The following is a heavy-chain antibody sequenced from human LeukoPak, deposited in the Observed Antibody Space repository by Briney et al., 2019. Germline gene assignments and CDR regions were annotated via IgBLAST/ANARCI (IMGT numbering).Heavy chain of an antibody. CDR3: AREVRGVTEYGMDV. CDR2: ISSSSSYT. Sequence: PGGSLRLSCAASGFTFSDYYMSWIRQAPGKGLEWVSYISSSSSYTNYADSVKGRFTISRDNAKNSLYLQMNSLRAEDTAVYYCAREVRGVTEYGMDVWGQGTTVTVSS. D-gene: IGHD3-10*01. CDR1: GFTFSDYY. J-gene: IGHJ6*02. V-gene: IGHV3-11*05.